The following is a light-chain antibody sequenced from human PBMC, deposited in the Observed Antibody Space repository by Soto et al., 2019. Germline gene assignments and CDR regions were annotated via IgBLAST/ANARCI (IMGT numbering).Light chain of an antibody. CDR3: SSLTRSDTWV. Sequence: QSALTQPPSASGSPGQSVTISCTGTSSDIGGYNYVSWYQQHPGKAPKLMIYDVNKRPSGVPDRFSGSKSGNTASLTVSGLQAEDEADYFCSSLTRSDTWVIGGGTKLTVL. CDR2: DVN. CDR1: SSDIGGYNY. V-gene: IGLV2-8*01. J-gene: IGLJ3*02.